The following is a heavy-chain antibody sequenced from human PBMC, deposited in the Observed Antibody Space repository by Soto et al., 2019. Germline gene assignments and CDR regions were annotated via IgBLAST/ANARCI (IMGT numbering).Heavy chain of an antibody. D-gene: IGHD6-13*01. CDR1: GGSISSGGYY. J-gene: IGHJ6*03. CDR2: IYYSGST. Sequence: SETLSLTCTVSGGSISSGGYYWSWIRQHPGKGLEWIGYIYYSGSTYYNPSLKSRVTISVDTSKNQFSLKLSSVTAADTAVYYCAREGAADYYYSYMAVWGKGTTVPVSS. CDR3: AREGAADYYYSYMAV. V-gene: IGHV4-31*03.